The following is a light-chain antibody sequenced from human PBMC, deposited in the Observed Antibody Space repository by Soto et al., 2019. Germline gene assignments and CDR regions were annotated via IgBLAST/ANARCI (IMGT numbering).Light chain of an antibody. CDR1: QSVSSN. CDR3: QQYNNWPQT. V-gene: IGKV3-15*01. J-gene: IGKJ1*01. Sequence: EIVMTQSPATLSVSPGERATLSCRASQSVSSNLAWYQQKPGQAPRLLIYGASTRATGIPARFSGSGSGTEFTRTISSLQCEDFAVYYCQQYNNWPQTFGQGTKVEIK. CDR2: GAS.